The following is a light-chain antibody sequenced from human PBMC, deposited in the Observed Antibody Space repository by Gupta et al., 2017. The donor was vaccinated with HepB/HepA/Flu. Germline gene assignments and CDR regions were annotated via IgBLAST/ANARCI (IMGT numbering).Light chain of an antibody. CDR2: WAS. V-gene: IGKV4-1*01. CDR3: QQYYGTPYT. J-gene: IGKJ2*01. Sequence: DIVMTQSPASLAVSLGERATINCKSSQSVLYSSNNKNYLAWYQQKPGQPPQLLIYWASTRESGVPDRFSGSGSGTDFTLTISSLQAEDVAVYYCQQYYGTPYTFGQGTKLEIK. CDR1: QSVLYSSNNKNY.